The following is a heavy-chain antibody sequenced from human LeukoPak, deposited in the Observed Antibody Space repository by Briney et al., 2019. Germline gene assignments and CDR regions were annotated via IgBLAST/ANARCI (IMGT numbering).Heavy chain of an antibody. D-gene: IGHD6-19*01. Sequence: ASVKVSCKASGYTFTSYGISWVRQAPGQGLEWMGWISAYNGNTNYAQKLQGRVTMTTDTPTSTAYMELRSLRSDDTAVYYCARVAGIAVAGRGYYFDYWGQGTLVTVSS. CDR2: ISAYNGNT. J-gene: IGHJ4*02. CDR3: ARVAGIAVAGRGYYFDY. V-gene: IGHV1-18*01. CDR1: GYTFTSYG.